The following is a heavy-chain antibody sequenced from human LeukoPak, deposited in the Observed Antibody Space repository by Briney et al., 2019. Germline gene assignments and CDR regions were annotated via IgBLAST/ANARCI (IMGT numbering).Heavy chain of an antibody. J-gene: IGHJ3*02. V-gene: IGHV1-46*01. D-gene: IGHD3-3*01. CDR1: GYTFTIYY. CDR2: INPSGGST. Sequence: ASVTVSCKASGYTFTIYYMHWVRQAPGQGLEWMGIINPSGGSTSYAQKFQGRVTMTRDTSTSTVYMELGSLRSEDTAVYYCARDGTYYDFWSGPTLGGDIWGQGTMVTVSS. CDR3: ARDGTYYDFWSGPTLGGDI.